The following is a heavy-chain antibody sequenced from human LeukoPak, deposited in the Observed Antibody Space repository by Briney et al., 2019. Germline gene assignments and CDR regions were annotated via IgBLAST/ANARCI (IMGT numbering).Heavy chain of an antibody. CDR3: ARIPLGYSGAYYFDY. CDR1: GGSFSGSIRSYY. CDR2: ISSSGSV. D-gene: IGHD5-12*01. Sequence: SETLSLTCAVYGGSFSGSIRSYYWSWLRQPPGKGLEWIGYISSSGSVNDNPSLRSRVTISVDTSKNQFFLNLSSVSAADTAVYYCARIPLGYSGAYYFDYWGQGTLVTVSP. J-gene: IGHJ4*02. V-gene: IGHV4-4*09.